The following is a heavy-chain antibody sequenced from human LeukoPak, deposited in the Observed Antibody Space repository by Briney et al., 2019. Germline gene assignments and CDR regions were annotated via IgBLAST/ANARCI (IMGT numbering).Heavy chain of an antibody. V-gene: IGHV1-2*02. Sequence: ASVMASCMASGYSFTGFYILEVRQAPGHGVEWVGWINPKCWSPHYAQKFQGRVTMTRDTSISTAYMEPSRLRSEDTAVYYCARDVREYSNYGNPTKGYSGPNDYWGQGTLVTVSS. CDR3: ARDVREYSNYGNPTKGYSGPNDY. J-gene: IGHJ4*02. CDR1: GYSFTGFY. D-gene: IGHD4-11*01. CDR2: INPKCWSP.